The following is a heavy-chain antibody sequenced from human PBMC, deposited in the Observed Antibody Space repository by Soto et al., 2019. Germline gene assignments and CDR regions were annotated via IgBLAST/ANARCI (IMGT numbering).Heavy chain of an antibody. V-gene: IGHV3-23*01. Sequence: EVQLLESGGGFVQPGGSLRLSCAASGFTFNDYAKAWVRQPPGQGLEWVSSISGSGGHSSYVDSVKGRFTISREHVNNILSLDMSDLRAEDTALYYCAKDCRRLAVAGSAFDSWGQGVLVTVSS. CDR2: ISGSGGHS. D-gene: IGHD6-19*01. J-gene: IGHJ4*02. CDR3: AKDCRRLAVAGSAFDS. CDR1: GFTFNDYA.